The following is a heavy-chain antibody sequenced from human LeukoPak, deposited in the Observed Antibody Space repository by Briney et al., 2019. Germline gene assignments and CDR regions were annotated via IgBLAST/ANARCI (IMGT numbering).Heavy chain of an antibody. CDR2: IIPILGIA. Sequence: SVKVSCKASGGTFSSYTISWVRQVPGQGLEWMGRIIPILGIANYAQKFQGRVTITADKSTSTAYMELSSLRSEDTAVYYCARSARGYSYGHDYWGQGTLVTVSS. J-gene: IGHJ4*02. D-gene: IGHD5-18*01. CDR1: GGTFSSYT. V-gene: IGHV1-69*02. CDR3: ARSARGYSYGHDY.